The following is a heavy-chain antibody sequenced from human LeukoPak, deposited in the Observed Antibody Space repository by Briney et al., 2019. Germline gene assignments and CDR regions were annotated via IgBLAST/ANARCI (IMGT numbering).Heavy chain of an antibody. CDR2: IYYSGST. Sequence: SETLSLTCTVSGGSISSGDYYWSWIRQPPGKGLEWIGYIYYSGSTYYNPSLKSRVTISVDTSKNQFSLKLSSVTAADTAVYYCTRGSSYSVAFGYWGQGTLVTVSS. CDR1: GGSISSGDYY. CDR3: TRGSSYSVAFGY. J-gene: IGHJ4*02. D-gene: IGHD4-23*01. V-gene: IGHV4-30-4*01.